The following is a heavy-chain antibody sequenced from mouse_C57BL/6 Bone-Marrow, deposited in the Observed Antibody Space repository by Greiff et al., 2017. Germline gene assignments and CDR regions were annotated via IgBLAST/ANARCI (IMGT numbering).Heavy chain of an antibody. J-gene: IGHJ2*01. CDR2: IYPTSGRT. CDR1: GYTFTSYW. CDR3: ARSGPLGRSFDY. D-gene: IGHD4-1*01. V-gene: IGHV1-55*01. Sequence: QVQLQQPGAELVKPGASVQMSCTASGYTFTSYWITWVKQRPGQGLAWIGDIYPTSGRTNYNEKFKSKAILTVDTSSNTAYMQLSSLTSEDSAVFYCARSGPLGRSFDYWGQGTTLTVSS.